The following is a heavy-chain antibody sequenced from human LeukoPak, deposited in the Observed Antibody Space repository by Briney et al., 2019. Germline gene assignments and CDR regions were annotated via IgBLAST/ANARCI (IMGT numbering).Heavy chain of an antibody. CDR1: GGSSSGYY. J-gene: IGHJ4*02. Sequence: SETLSLTCAVYGGSSSGYYWSWIRQPPGKGLEWIGEINHSGSTNYNPSLKSRVTISVDTSKNQFSLKLSSVTAADTAVYYCASHFQAPGDYWGQGTLVTVSS. CDR3: ASHFQAPGDY. D-gene: IGHD3-3*02. V-gene: IGHV4-34*01. CDR2: INHSGST.